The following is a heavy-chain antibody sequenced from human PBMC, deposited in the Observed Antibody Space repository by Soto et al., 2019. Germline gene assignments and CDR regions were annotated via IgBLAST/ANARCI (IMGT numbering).Heavy chain of an antibody. J-gene: IGHJ5*01. CDR2: LSVGGDRT. V-gene: IGHV3-23*01. Sequence: GCSHRLSCADFGFIYSTNSMAWVRQTPGKGLEWVSGLSVGGDRTFYLESVKGRFTISSDTSKNVVYLQMNSLRADDTAVYFCAKWDGYGDSWGQGTLVTVSS. CDR1: GFIYSTNS. D-gene: IGHD5-12*01. CDR3: AKWDGYGDS.